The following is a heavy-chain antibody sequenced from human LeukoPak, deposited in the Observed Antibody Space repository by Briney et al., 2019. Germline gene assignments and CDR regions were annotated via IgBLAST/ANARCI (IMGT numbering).Heavy chain of an antibody. D-gene: IGHD6-19*01. V-gene: IGHV4-4*07. CDR2: ICTSGST. Sequence: SETLSLTCTVSGGSISSYCWSCSRQPAGKGLEWIGRICTSGSTNYNPSLKSRVTMSVDTSKNQFSLKLSSVTAADTAVYYCAKGGQWLRVWGQGTLVTVSS. CDR3: AKGGQWLRV. J-gene: IGHJ4*02. CDR1: GGSISSYC.